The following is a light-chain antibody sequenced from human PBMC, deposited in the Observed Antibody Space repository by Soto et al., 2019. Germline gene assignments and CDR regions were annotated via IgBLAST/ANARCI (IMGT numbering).Light chain of an antibody. CDR1: QSVNSN. V-gene: IGKV3-15*01. Sequence: EIVMTQSPATLSVSPGERAALSCRASQSVNSNFAWYQQKPGQAPRLLIYGASTRATDIPARFSGSGSGTEFTLTISSLQSEDLAVYYCQQYNNWPYTFGQGTKLEI. J-gene: IGKJ2*01. CDR3: QQYNNWPYT. CDR2: GAS.